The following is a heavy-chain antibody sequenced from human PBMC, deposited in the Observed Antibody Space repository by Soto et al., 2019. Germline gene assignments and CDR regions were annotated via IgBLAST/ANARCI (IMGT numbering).Heavy chain of an antibody. V-gene: IGHV3-66*01. CDR2: LYSGGST. Sequence: EAQLVESGGGLVQPGGSLRLSCAVSGLTVSSNYMSWVRQAPGKGLEWVSVLYSGGSTYNADSVKGRFTISRDNSKNTLYLQMNSLRAEDTAVYYCARVYGSGIPDSFDYWGQGTLVTVSS. CDR3: ARVYGSGIPDSFDY. CDR1: GLTVSSNY. J-gene: IGHJ4*02. D-gene: IGHD3-10*01.